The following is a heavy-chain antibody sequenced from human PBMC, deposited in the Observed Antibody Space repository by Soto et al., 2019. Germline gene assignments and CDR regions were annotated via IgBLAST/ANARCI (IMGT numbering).Heavy chain of an antibody. CDR3: VRSGTASMLRHSWFDS. Sequence: GGSLRLSCAASGFTFSSYGMHWVRQAPGKGLEWVAVISYDGSNKYYADSVKGRFTISRDNSKNTLYLQMNSLRAEDTAVYYCVRSGTASMLRHSWFDSWGQGTLVTVS. D-gene: IGHD1-1*01. V-gene: IGHV3-30*03. J-gene: IGHJ5*01. CDR2: ISYDGSNK. CDR1: GFTFSSYG.